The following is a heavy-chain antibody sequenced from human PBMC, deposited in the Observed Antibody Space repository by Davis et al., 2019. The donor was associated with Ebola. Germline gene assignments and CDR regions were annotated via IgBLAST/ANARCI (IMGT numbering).Heavy chain of an antibody. CDR1: GFIFSSYA. V-gene: IGHV3-30*04. J-gene: IGHJ6*02. D-gene: IGHD3-3*01. Sequence: GESLKISCAASGFIFSSYAMHWVRQAPGKGLEWVAVISYEGSNKYYTDSVKGRFTISRDNSKSTLYLQMNSLRAEDTAVYYCARPMNYDFWSGGLDVWGQGTTVTVSS. CDR2: ISYEGSNK. CDR3: ARPMNYDFWSGGLDV.